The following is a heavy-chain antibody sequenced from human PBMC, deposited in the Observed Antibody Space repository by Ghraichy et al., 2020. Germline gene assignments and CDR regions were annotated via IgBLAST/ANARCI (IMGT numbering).Heavy chain of an antibody. CDR1: GFTFSSFW. J-gene: IGHJ4*02. V-gene: IGHV3-7*01. CDR3: ARGTIFGVVTTYYFDY. D-gene: IGHD3-3*01. CDR2: INQDGSEK. Sequence: GGSLRLSCAASGFTFSSFWMSWVRQAPGKGLEWVANINQDGSEKYYVDSVKGRFTISRDNAKNSLYLQMNSLRAEDTAVYYCARGTIFGVVTTYYFDYWGQGTLVTVSS.